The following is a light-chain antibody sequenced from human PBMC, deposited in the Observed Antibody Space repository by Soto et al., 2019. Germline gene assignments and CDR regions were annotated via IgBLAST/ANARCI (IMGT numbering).Light chain of an antibody. CDR3: LQYEKSPPYT. V-gene: IGKV3-20*01. Sequence: EIVLTQSPGTLSLSPGDRATLSCRASQPLSRNFVAWYQQKPGQAPRVLVYGAIHRATGLPDRFSGSGSGTDFTLTISRLEPEDFAMYYCLQYEKSPPYTFGQGTKVEIK. J-gene: IGKJ2*01. CDR2: GAI. CDR1: QPLSRNF.